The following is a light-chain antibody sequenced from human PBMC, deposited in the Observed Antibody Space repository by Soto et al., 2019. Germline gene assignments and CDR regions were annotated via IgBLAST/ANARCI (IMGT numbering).Light chain of an antibody. CDR1: HKIDNW. CDR2: AAS. J-gene: IGKJ4*01. Sequence: VHMTHSPSSLSASVLYRVTITCLASHKIDNWLAWYQQKPGKAPKLLIYAASTVQSGVPSRFSGSGSGTEFTLTISGLQTEDFATYYCLQYSTDPLTFGGGTKVDIK. CDR3: LQYSTDPLT. V-gene: IGKV1-5*03.